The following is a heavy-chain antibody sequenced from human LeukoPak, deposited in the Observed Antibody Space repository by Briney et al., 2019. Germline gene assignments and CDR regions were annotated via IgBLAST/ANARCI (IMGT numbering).Heavy chain of an antibody. J-gene: IGHJ4*02. D-gene: IGHD2-15*01. V-gene: IGHV4-59*01. CDR2: IYYSGST. CDR1: GGSISSYY. Sequence: PSETLSLTCTVSGGSISSYYWSWIRQPPGKGLEWIGYIYYSGSTNYNPSLKSRVTISVDTSKNQFSLKLGSVTAADTAVYYCARGITIVAATAFDYWGQGTLVTVSS. CDR3: ARGITIVAATAFDY.